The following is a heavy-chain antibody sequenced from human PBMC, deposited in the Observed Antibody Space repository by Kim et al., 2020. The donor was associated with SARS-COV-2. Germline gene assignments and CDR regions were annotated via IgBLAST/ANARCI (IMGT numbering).Heavy chain of an antibody. CDR3: AREGRGDCSGTPCYGLGDL. CDR1: GFTFSTYA. V-gene: IGHV3-30-3*01. D-gene: IGHD2-2*01. Sequence: GGSLRLSCAASGFTFSTYAMHWVRQPPGKGLEWVAIISNDGNNKYYADSVKGRFTISRDNSKNTLDLQMNILRTEDTAVYSCAREGRGDCSGTPCYGLGDLWGQGTLVTVSS. J-gene: IGHJ4*02. CDR2: ISNDGNNK.